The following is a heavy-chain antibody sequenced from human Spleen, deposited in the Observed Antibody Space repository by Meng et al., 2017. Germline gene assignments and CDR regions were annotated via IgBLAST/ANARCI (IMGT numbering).Heavy chain of an antibody. J-gene: IGHJ1*01. Sequence: SETLSLTCTVSGGSISASDYYWGWIRQPPGKGLECIGTIYYSGGTYYNPSLKSRVTISVDTSKNQFSLKLSSVTAADTAVYYCARAGLYYYDSSGYTIFQHWGQGTLVTVSS. CDR2: IYYSGGT. D-gene: IGHD3-22*01. CDR3: ARAGLYYYDSSGYTIFQH. CDR1: GGSISASDYY. V-gene: IGHV4-39*07.